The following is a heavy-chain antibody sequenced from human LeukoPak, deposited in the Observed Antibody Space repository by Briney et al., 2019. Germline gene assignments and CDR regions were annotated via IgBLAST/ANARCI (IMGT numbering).Heavy chain of an antibody. CDR3: ARLESGYRWSYFDF. CDR1: GGSISSYS. D-gene: IGHD5-18*01. Sequence: SETLSLTCTVSGGSISSYSWSWIRQPAGKGLEWIGRIYASGSTNYNPSLTSRVTISEDTSKNQFSPKLRSLTAADTAVYYCARLESGYRWSYFDFWAQETRVTVSS. J-gene: IGHJ4*02. CDR2: IYASGST. V-gene: IGHV4-4*07.